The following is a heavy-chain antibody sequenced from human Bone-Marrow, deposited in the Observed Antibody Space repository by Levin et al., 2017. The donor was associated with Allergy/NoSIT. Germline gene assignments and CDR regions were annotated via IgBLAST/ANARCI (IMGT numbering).Heavy chain of an antibody. D-gene: IGHD1-26*01. CDR3: ANRPGGSYLGYYYYGMDV. Sequence: GGSLRLSCAASGFTFSSYGMHWVRQAPGKGLEWVAVISYDGSNKYYADSVKGRFTISRDNSKNTLYLQMNSLRAEDTAVYYCANRPGGSYLGYYYYGMDVWGQGTTVTVS. CDR1: GFTFSSYG. J-gene: IGHJ6*02. V-gene: IGHV3-30*18. CDR2: ISYDGSNK.